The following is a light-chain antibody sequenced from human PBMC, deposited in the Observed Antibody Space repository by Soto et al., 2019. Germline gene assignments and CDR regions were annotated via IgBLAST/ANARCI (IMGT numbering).Light chain of an antibody. Sequence: DIQMTQSPSSLSASVGDRVIITCRASQSISNYLSWYQQKPGKAPYLLIYTASDLENGVLSRFSGGGSGTDFTLTISSLQPEDFATYYCQQSFIAPYTFGQGTKVEIK. V-gene: IGKV1-39*01. J-gene: IGKJ2*01. CDR2: TAS. CDR1: QSISNY. CDR3: QQSFIAPYT.